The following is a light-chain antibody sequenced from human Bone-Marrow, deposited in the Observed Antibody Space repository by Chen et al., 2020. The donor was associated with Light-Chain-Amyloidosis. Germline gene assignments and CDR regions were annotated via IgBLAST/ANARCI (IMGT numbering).Light chain of an antibody. CDR2: EDD. CDR3: QSYQGSSQGV. V-gene: IGLV6-57*01. CDR1: SGSIATNY. J-gene: IGLJ3*02. Sequence: NFMPTHTHSVSESSGMTLSSSCLRSSGSIATNYVQWYQQRPGSSPTTVIYEDDQRPSGVPDRFSGSIDRSSNSASLTISGLKTEDEADYYCQSYQGSSQGVFGGGTKLTVL.